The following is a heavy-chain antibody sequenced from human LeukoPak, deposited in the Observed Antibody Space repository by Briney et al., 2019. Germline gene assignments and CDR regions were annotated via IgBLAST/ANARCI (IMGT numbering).Heavy chain of an antibody. CDR1: GGSFSGYY. J-gene: IGHJ4*02. CDR3: ARAYGSGSYKP. CDR2: INHSGST. D-gene: IGHD3-10*01. V-gene: IGHV4-34*01. Sequence: SETLSLTCAVYGGSFSGYYWSWIRQLPGKGLEWIGEINHSGSTNYNPSLKSRVTISVDTSKNQFSLKLSSVTAADTAVYYCARAYGSGSYKPWGQGTLVTVSS.